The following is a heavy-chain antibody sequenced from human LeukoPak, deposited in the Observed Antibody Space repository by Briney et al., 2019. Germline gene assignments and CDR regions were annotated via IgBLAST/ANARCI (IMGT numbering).Heavy chain of an antibody. Sequence: GGSLRLSCAASGFTFGSYGMHWVRQAPGKGLEWVAVISYDGSNKYYADSVKGRFTISRDNSKNTLYLQMNSLRAEDTAVYYCAKEGSGYIGYYFDYWGQGTLVTVSS. J-gene: IGHJ4*02. CDR1: GFTFGSYG. D-gene: IGHD3-3*01. CDR2: ISYDGSNK. V-gene: IGHV3-30*18. CDR3: AKEGSGYIGYYFDY.